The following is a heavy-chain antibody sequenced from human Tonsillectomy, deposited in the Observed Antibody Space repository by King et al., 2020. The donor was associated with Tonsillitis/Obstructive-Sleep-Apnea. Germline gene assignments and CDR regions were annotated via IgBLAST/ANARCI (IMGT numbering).Heavy chain of an antibody. V-gene: IGHV3-23*04. D-gene: IGHD2/OR15-2a*01. J-gene: IGHJ4*02. CDR2: ISGSGGST. Sequence: VQLVESGGGLVQPGGSLRLSCAASGFTFSSYAMSWVRQAPGKGLEWVSAISGSGGSTYYADFVKGRFTISRDDSKNTLYLQVNSLRVEDTAVYYCAKEDKESSEFDYWGQGTLVPVSS. CDR1: GFTFSSYA. CDR3: AKEDKESSEFDY.